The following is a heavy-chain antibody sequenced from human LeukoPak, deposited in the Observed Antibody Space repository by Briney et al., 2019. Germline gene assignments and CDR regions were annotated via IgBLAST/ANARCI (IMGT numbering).Heavy chain of an antibody. CDR3: ARHRISDYGSGVSWCDP. Sequence: GESLKISCKGSGYSFTNYWIVWVRQMPGRGLEYMGFIYPGDSNTRYSPSFQGQVTISADKSISTAYLQWSSLKASDTAMYYCARHRISDYGSGVSWCDPWGQGTLVTVSS. V-gene: IGHV5-51*01. J-gene: IGHJ5*02. CDR1: GYSFTNYW. CDR2: IYPGDSNT. D-gene: IGHD3-10*01.